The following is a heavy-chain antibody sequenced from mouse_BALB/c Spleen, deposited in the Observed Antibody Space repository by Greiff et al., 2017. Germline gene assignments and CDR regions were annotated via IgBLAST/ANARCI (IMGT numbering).Heavy chain of an antibody. D-gene: IGHD2-4*01. J-gene: IGHJ3*01. CDR2: ISSGGSYT. CDR3: ARHEDYDYGFAY. CDR1: GFTFSSYA. V-gene: IGHV5-9-3*01. Sequence: EVQRVESGGGLVKPGGSLKLSCAASGFTFSSYAMSWVRQTPEKRLEWVATISSGGSYTYYPDSVKGRFTISRDNAKNTLYLQMSSLRSEDTAMYYCARHEDYDYGFAYWGQGTLVTVSA.